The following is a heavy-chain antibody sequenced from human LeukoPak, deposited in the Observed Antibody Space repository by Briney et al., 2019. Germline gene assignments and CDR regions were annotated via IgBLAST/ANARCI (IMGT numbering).Heavy chain of an antibody. J-gene: IGHJ4*02. CDR1: GFTFSSYW. CDR2: INSDGSST. D-gene: IGHD1-26*01. V-gene: IGHV3-74*01. CDR3: ARESSVGAHKAFDY. Sequence: AGGSLRLSCAASGFTFSSYWMHWVRHAPGKGLVWVSRINSDGSSTTYADSVKGRFTISRDNAKNTLYLQMNSLRAEDTDVYYCARESSVGAHKAFDYWGQGTLVTVSS.